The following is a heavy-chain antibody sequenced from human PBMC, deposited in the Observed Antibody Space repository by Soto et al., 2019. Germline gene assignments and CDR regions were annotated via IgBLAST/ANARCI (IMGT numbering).Heavy chain of an antibody. V-gene: IGHV4-30-4*01. CDR3: ARDPYYGSGTYSSAFDI. Sequence: PSETLSLTCTVSGGSISSGDSYWSWIRQPPGKGLEWIAYIYYSGSTYYNPSLQSRITISADPATNKFSLRLSSVTAADPAVYYCARDPYYGSGTYSSAFDIWGQGTMVTVSS. D-gene: IGHD3-10*01. CDR1: GGSISSGDSY. CDR2: IYYSGST. J-gene: IGHJ3*02.